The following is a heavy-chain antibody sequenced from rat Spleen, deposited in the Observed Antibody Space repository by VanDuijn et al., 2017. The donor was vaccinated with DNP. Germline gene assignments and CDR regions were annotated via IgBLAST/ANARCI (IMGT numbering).Heavy chain of an antibody. CDR2: ITYVGSIT. V-gene: IGHV5-7*01. J-gene: IGHJ2*01. CDR1: GFTFSDYD. CDR3: ARENYYSGDY. D-gene: IGHD1-1*01. Sequence: EVQLVESGGGLVQPGRSLKLSCAASGFTFSDYDMAWVRQTPEKGLEWVTTITYVGSITYYRDSVKGRFTISRDNAKDTLSLQMDSLRSEDTAMYYCARENYYSGDYWGQGVRVTVSS.